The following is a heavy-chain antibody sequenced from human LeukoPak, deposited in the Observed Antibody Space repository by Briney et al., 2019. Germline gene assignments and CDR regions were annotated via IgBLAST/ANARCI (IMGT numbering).Heavy chain of an antibody. CDR2: FHRGRI. CDR3: ARAPSSYESGNGYPNLGWLDP. CDR1: GYPIGLDYY. Sequence: SETLSLTCKVSGYPIGLDYYWGWIRQAPGRGLQWIGGFHRGRIQYNAALKIRVTISIDSSKNQFSLRMWPVTAADTAFYFCARAPSSYESGNGYPNLGWLDPWGQGALVTISS. V-gene: IGHV4-38-2*02. D-gene: IGHD5-24*01. J-gene: IGHJ5*02.